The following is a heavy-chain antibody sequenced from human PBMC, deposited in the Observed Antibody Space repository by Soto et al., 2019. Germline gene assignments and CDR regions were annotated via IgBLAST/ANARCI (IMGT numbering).Heavy chain of an antibody. CDR3: DRVGYRVAWGWGTFGY. D-gene: IGHD3-16*01. CDR2: IYYSGST. CDR1: GGSISSGDYY. Sequence: QVQLQESGPGLVKPSQTLSLTCTVSGGSISSGDYYWSWIRQPPGKGLEWTAYIYYSGSTDYNPSIKSRVTRSVYLSKTPFSLPRISVTAAGTALCYGDRVGYRVAWGWGTFGYWGQGPLVTVSS. V-gene: IGHV4-30-4*01. J-gene: IGHJ4*02.